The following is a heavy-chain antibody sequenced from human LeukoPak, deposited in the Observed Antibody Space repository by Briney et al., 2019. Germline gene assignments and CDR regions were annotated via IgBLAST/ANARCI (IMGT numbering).Heavy chain of an antibody. V-gene: IGHV3-30-3*01. D-gene: IGHD3-16*01. CDR3: ARDHGRLRLGESTNWFDP. Sequence: GGSPRLSCAASGFTFSSYAMHWVRQAPGKGLEWVAVISYDGSNKYYADSVKGRFTISRDNSKNTLYLQMNSLRAEDTAVYYCARDHGRLRLGESTNWFDPWGQGTLATVSS. CDR2: ISYDGSNK. J-gene: IGHJ5*02. CDR1: GFTFSSYA.